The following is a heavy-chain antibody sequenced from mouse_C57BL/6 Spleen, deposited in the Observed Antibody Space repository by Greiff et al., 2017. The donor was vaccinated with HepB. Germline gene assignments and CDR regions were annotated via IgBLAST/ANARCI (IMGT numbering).Heavy chain of an antibody. CDR1: GFTFSSYA. D-gene: IGHD1-1*01. CDR2: ISSGGDYI. V-gene: IGHV5-9-1*02. J-gene: IGHJ4*01. Sequence: EVKVVESGEGLVKPGGSLKLSCAASGFTFSSYAMSWVRQTPEKRLEWVAYISSGGDYIYYADTVKGRFTISRDNARNTLYLQMSSLKSEDTAMYYCTREPNYYGSSLYAMDYWGQGTSVTVSS. CDR3: TREPNYYGSSLYAMDY.